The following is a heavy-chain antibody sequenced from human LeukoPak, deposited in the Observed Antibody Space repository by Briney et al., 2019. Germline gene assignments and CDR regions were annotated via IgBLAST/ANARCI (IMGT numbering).Heavy chain of an antibody. CDR3: ASKSSPSYAVPWFDP. V-gene: IGHV1-69*06. CDR1: VGTFSSYA. Sequence: ASVKVSCKASVGTFSSYAISWVRQAPGQGLEWMGGIIPIFGTANYAQKFQGRVTITADKSTSTAYMELSSLRSEDTAVYYCASKSSPSYAVPWFDPWGQGTLVTVSS. D-gene: IGHD6-6*01. J-gene: IGHJ5*02. CDR2: IIPIFGTA.